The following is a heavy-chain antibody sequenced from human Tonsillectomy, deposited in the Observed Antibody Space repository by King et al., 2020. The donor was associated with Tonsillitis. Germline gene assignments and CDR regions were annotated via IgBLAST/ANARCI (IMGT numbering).Heavy chain of an antibody. D-gene: IGHD2-2*02. V-gene: IGHV5-51*03. J-gene: IGHJ5*02. Sequence: VKLVQSGAELKKPGESLKLSCKGSGYSFSSYWIGWVRQMPGKGLEWMGIIYPADSDTRYSPSFQGQITISADKSISTAYLQWSSLKASDTAIYYCARNLGYCSSTSCYNYWFDPWGQGTLVTVSS. CDR1: GYSFSSYW. CDR3: ARNLGYCSSTSCYNYWFDP. CDR2: IYPADSDT.